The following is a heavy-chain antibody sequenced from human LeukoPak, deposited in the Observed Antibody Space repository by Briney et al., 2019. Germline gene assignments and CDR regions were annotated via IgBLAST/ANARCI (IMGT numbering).Heavy chain of an antibody. CDR2: ISAYNGNT. CDR1: GYTFTIYG. Sequence: ASVKVSCKASGYTFTIYGISWVRQAPGQGLEWMGWISAYNGNTNYAQKLQGRVTMTTDTSTSTAYMELNRLRSDDTAVYYCARERRGIDRAFDIWGQGTMVTVSS. CDR3: ARERRGIDRAFDI. V-gene: IGHV1-18*01. D-gene: IGHD2/OR15-2a*01. J-gene: IGHJ3*02.